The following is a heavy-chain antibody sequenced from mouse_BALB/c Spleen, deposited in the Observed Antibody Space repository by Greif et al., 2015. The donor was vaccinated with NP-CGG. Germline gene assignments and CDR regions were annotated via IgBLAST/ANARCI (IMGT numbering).Heavy chain of an antibody. J-gene: IGHJ3*01. D-gene: IGHD2-3*01. CDR2: INSNGGST. CDR3: ARGDDGYSWFAY. V-gene: IGHV5-6-3*01. Sequence: EVKLQESGGGLVKPGGSLKLSCAASGFTFSSYGMSWVRQTPDKRLELVATINSNGGSTYYPDSVKGRFTISRDNAKNTLYLQMSSLKSEDTAMYYCARGDDGYSWFAYWGQVTLVTVS. CDR1: GFTFSSYG.